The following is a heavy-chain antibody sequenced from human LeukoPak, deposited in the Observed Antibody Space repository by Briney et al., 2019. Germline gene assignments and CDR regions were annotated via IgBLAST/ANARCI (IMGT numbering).Heavy chain of an antibody. CDR1: GGSISTHN. CDR2: IQTNGNT. Sequence: SETLSLTCTVSGGSISTHNWSWIRQPAGRGLEWIGRIQTNGNTIYNPSLKSRVTMSVDTSKNQFSLKLSFVTAADTAVYFCAREMDYVWGSYDYWGQGTLVAVSS. CDR3: AREMDYVWGSYDY. V-gene: IGHV4-4*07. J-gene: IGHJ4*02. D-gene: IGHD3-16*01.